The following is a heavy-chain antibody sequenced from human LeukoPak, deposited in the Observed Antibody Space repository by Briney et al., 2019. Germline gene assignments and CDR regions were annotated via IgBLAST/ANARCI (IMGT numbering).Heavy chain of an antibody. Sequence: SVKGRFTISRDDSKNMLSLQMNSLRAEDTAVYYCAKDMAYYYDRSGYYYGCDYWGQGALVTVSS. D-gene: IGHD3-22*01. CDR3: AKDMAYYYDRSGYYYGCDY. V-gene: IGHV3-23*01. J-gene: IGHJ4*02.